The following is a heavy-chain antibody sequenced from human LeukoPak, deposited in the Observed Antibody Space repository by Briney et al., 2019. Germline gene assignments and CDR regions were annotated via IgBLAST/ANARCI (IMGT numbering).Heavy chain of an antibody. V-gene: IGHV3-7*03. J-gene: IGHJ4*02. CDR3: ARDLRPYSSGWYLY. CDR1: GFTFSSYW. CDR2: INQDGSEK. D-gene: IGHD6-19*01. Sequence: GGSLRLSCAASGFTFSSYWMSWVRQAPGKGLEWVANINQDGSEKYYVDSVKGRFTISRDNAKNSLYLQMNSLRAEDTAVYYCARDLRPYSSGWYLYWGQGTLVTVSS.